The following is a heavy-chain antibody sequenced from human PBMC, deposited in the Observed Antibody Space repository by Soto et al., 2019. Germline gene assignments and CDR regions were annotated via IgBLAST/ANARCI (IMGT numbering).Heavy chain of an antibody. J-gene: IGHJ4*02. V-gene: IGHV3-7*05. D-gene: IGHD4-17*01. CDR3: AKLIGYGDYTLDY. CDR1: GFTFSSYW. CDR2: IKQDGSEK. Sequence: GGSLRLSCAASGFTFSSYWMSWVRQAPGKGLEWVANIKQDGSEKYYVDSVKGRFTISRDNAKNSLYLQMNSLRAEDTAVYYCAKLIGYGDYTLDYWGQGTLVTVSS.